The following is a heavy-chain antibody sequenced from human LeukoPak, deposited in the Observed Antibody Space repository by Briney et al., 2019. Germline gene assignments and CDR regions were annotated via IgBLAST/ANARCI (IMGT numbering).Heavy chain of an antibody. V-gene: IGHV3-74*01. J-gene: IGHJ4*02. CDR2: INSDGSNT. CDR1: GFTFSSYW. Sequence: GGSLRLSCAASGFTFSSYWMHWVRQAPGKGLVWVSRINSDGSNTSYADSVKGRFTISRDNAKNTLYLQMNSLRAEDTAVYYCARGPRFSGYHDYWGQGTLVTVSS. CDR3: ARGPRFSGYHDY. D-gene: IGHD3-22*01.